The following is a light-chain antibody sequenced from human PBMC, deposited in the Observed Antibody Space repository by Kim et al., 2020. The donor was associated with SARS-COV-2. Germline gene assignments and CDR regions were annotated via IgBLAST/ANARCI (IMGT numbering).Light chain of an antibody. CDR1: SSNIGAGYD. J-gene: IGLJ1*01. CDR2: GNS. V-gene: IGLV1-40*01. CDR3: QSYDSSRNGYV. Sequence: QSVLTQPPSVSGAPGQRVTISCTGSSSNIGAGYDVHWHQPLQGTAPKLLLYGNSNRPSGVPDRFSGSKSGSSASLAITGLQAEDEADYYCQSYDSSRNGYVFGTGTKVTVL.